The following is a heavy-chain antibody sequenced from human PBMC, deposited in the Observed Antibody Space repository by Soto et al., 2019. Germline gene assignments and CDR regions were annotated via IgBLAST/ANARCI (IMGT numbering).Heavy chain of an antibody. Sequence: AVGSLRLSCAASGFTFDDYAMHWVRQAPGKGLEWVTGISWNSDTIGYADSVKGRFTISRDNAKNSLYLQVNSLRAEDTAFYYCARDVWSRASGPPDSWGQGTLVTVSS. V-gene: IGHV3-9*01. CDR3: ARDVWSRASGPPDS. J-gene: IGHJ4*02. CDR2: ISWNSDTI. D-gene: IGHD3-10*01. CDR1: GFTFDDYA.